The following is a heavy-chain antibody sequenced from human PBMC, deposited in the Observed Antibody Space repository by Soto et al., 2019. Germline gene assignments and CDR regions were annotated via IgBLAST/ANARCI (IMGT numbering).Heavy chain of an antibody. Sequence: SETQSLTCTVSGGSISSGGDYWSWIRQHPGKGLEWIGYIYYSGSTYYNPSLKSRVTISVDTSKNQFSLKLSSVTAADTAVYYCARFPFCGSTSCDYYYGMDVWGQGTTVTVSS. J-gene: IGHJ6*02. D-gene: IGHD2-2*01. CDR1: GGSISSGGDY. CDR3: ARFPFCGSTSCDYYYGMDV. V-gene: IGHV4-31*03. CDR2: IYYSGST.